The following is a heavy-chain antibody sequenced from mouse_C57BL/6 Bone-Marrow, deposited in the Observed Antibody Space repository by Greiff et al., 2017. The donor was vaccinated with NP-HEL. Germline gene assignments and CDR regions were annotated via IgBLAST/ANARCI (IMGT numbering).Heavy chain of an antibody. J-gene: IGHJ1*03. CDR3: ARYYGNWYFDV. Sequence: VQLQQSGPGLVKPSQSLSLTCSVTGYSITSGYYWNWIRQFPGNKLEWMGYISYDVSNNSNPSLKNRISITLDTSKNQFFLKLNSVTTEDTATYYCARYYGNWYFDVWGTVTTVTVSS. D-gene: IGHD2-1*01. CDR1: GYSITSGYY. CDR2: ISYDVSN. V-gene: IGHV3-6*01.